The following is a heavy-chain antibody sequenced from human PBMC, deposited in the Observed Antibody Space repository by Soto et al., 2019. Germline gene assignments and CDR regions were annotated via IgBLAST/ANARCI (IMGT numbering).Heavy chain of an antibody. CDR2: IYPGDSDT. D-gene: IGHD2-2*01. CDR1: GYSFTSYW. CDR3: ARVDIVVVPAAYYYYYGMDV. V-gene: IGHV5-51*01. Sequence: PGESLKISCKGSGYSFTSYWIGWVRQMPGKGLEWMGIIYPGDSDTRYSPSFQGQVTISADKSISTAYLQWSSLKASDTAMYYCARVDIVVVPAAYYYYYGMDVWGQGTTVTVSS. J-gene: IGHJ6*02.